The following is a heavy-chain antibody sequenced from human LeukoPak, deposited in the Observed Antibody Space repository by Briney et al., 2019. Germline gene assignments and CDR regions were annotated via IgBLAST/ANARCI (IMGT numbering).Heavy chain of an antibody. CDR3: ARNRDYYGPGGDY. J-gene: IGHJ4*02. V-gene: IGHV4-38-2*02. CDR1: GYSISSGYY. D-gene: IGHD3-10*01. Sequence: SETLSLTCTVSGYSISSGYYWGWIRQPPGKGLEWIGSIYHSGSTYYNPSLKSRVTISVDTSKNQFSLKLSSVTAADTAVYYCARNRDYYGPGGDYWGQGTLVTVSS. CDR2: IYHSGST.